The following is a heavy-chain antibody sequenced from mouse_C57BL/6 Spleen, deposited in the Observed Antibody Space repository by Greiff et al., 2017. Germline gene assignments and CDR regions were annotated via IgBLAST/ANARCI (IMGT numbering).Heavy chain of an antibody. D-gene: IGHD1-1*01. CDR1: GYTFTDYY. Sequence: EVQLQQSGPVLVKPGASVKMSCKASGYTFTDYYMNWVKQSHGKSLEWIGVINPYNGGTSYNQKFKGKATLTVDKSSSTAYMELNSLTSEDSAVYYCARASYYGSSLYALDYWGQGTSVTVSS. J-gene: IGHJ4*01. CDR2: INPYNGGT. CDR3: ARASYYGSSLYALDY. V-gene: IGHV1-19*01.